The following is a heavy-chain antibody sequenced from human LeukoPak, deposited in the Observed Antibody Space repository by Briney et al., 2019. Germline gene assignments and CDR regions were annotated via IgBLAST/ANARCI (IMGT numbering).Heavy chain of an antibody. V-gene: IGHV3-53*01. CDR2: IYSGGST. CDR3: ARALTYADFNY. CDR1: GFNVSTNY. Sequence: GGSLRLSCAASGFNVSTNYMSWVRQAPGKGLEWVSVIYSGGSTYYADSVKGRFTISRDNSKNTLYLQMNSLRAEDTAVYYCARALTYADFNYWGQGTLVTVSS. D-gene: IGHD3-3*01. J-gene: IGHJ4*02.